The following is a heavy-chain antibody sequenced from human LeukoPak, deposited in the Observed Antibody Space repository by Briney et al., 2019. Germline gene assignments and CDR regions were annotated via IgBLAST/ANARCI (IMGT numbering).Heavy chain of an antibody. Sequence: GGSLRLSCAASGFTFSSYGMSWVRQAPGKGLEWVSAISGSGGSTYYADSVKGRFTISRDNSKNTLYLQMNSLRAEDTAVYYCARAKNWLPRLYYYYMDVWGKGTTVTVSS. V-gene: IGHV3-23*01. J-gene: IGHJ6*03. CDR3: ARAKNWLPRLYYYYMDV. D-gene: IGHD3-9*01. CDR1: GFTFSSYG. CDR2: ISGSGGST.